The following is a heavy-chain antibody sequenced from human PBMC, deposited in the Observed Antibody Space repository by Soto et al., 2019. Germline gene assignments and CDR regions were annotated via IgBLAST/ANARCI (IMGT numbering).Heavy chain of an antibody. J-gene: IGHJ4*02. CDR1: GFTFSNAW. Sequence: GSLRLSCAASGFTFSNAWMNWVRQAPGKGLEWVGTISCRSFGANTHIADPLKGRLTMSRDNSKDTLYLQMSDLRAEDTAVYYCAKALLSGDMGEVFDFWGRGSLVTVSS. D-gene: IGHD2-21*02. V-gene: IGHV3-15*07. CDR2: ISCRSFGANT. CDR3: AKALLSGDMGEVFDF.